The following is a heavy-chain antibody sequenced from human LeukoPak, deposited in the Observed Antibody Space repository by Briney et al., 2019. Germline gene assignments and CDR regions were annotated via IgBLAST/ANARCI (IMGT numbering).Heavy chain of an antibody. D-gene: IGHD2-2*01. CDR2: IRYDGSNK. V-gene: IGHV3-30*02. J-gene: IGHJ5*02. Sequence: GGSLRLSCAASGFTFSSYGMHWVRQAPGKGLEWVAFIRYDGSNKYYADSVKGRFTIPRDNSKNTLYLQMNSLRAEDTAVYYCAKNKAYCSSTSCLNWFDPWGQGTLVTVSS. CDR3: AKNKAYCSSTSCLNWFDP. CDR1: GFTFSSYG.